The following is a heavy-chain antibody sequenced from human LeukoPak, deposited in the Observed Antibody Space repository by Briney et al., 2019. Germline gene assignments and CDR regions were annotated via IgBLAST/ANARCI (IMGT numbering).Heavy chain of an antibody. V-gene: IGHV3-48*01. CDR3: ARDSDSRDFRSSPFDH. D-gene: IGHD4-17*01. CDR1: GFTFSRYS. Sequence: GGSLRLACAASGFTFSRYSMNWVRQAPGKGLQWLSYITPTSSKMYYADSVKGRFTISRDDAKNSLYLQMNSLRAEDAGVYYCARDSDSRDFRSSPFDHWGQGTPVTVSS. CDR2: ITPTSSKM. J-gene: IGHJ4*02.